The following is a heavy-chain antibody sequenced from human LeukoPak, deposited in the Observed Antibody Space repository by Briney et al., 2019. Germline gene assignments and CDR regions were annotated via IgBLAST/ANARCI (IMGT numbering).Heavy chain of an antibody. V-gene: IGHV1-2*06. CDR1: GYTFTSYG. CDR2: INPNSGGT. J-gene: IGHJ4*02. D-gene: IGHD3-10*01. Sequence: ASVKVSCKASGYTFTSYGISWVRQAPGQGLEWMGRINPNSGGTNYAQKFQGRVTMTRDTSISTAYMELSRLRSDDTAVYYCARALWFGTTHFDYWGQGTLVTVSS. CDR3: ARALWFGTTHFDY.